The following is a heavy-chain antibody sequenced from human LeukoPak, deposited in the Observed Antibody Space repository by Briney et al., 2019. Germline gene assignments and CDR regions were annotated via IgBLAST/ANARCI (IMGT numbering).Heavy chain of an antibody. CDR3: TGGSGWYSPDY. CDR2: FYSGGNT. CDR1: GFTVSSNY. D-gene: IGHD6-19*01. J-gene: IGHJ4*02. Sequence: GGSLRLSCAASGFTVSSNYMSWVRQAPGKGLEWVSVFYSGGNTYYADSVRGRFTISRDNSKNTLYLQMNSLRAEDTAVYYCTGGSGWYSPDYWGQGTLVTVSS. V-gene: IGHV3-53*01.